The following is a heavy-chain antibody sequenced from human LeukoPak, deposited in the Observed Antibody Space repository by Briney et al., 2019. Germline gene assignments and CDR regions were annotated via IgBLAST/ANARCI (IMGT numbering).Heavy chain of an antibody. CDR2: INHSGST. CDR3: ARHGSGSYSGY. D-gene: IGHD3-10*01. V-gene: IGHV4-34*01. CDR1: GGSFSGYY. J-gene: IGHJ4*02. Sequence: SETLSLTCAVYGGSFSGYYWSWIRQPPGKGLEWIGEINHSGSTNYNPSLKSRVTISVDTSKNQFSLKLSSVTAADTAVYYCARHGSGSYSGYWGQGTLVTVSS.